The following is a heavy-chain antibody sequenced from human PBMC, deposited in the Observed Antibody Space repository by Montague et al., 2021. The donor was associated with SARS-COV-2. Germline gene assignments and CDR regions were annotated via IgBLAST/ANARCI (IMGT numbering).Heavy chain of an antibody. Sequence: CAISGDSVAGDGPARKSEEHSPEIQSRWLGICCHLLKRYNDYAASVNRRITIITDTSKNQFSLQVNSVTPKDSAVYYCARGADRYYFYGLDVWGQGTTVTVSS. CDR1: GDSVAGDGPA. CDR2: CCHLLKRYN. D-gene: IGHD6-19*01. V-gene: IGHV6-1*01. CDR3: ARGADRYYFYGLDV. J-gene: IGHJ6*02.